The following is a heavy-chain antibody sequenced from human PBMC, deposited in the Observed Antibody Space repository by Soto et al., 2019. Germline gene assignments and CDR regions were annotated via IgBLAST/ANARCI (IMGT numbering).Heavy chain of an antibody. CDR3: ARGETANGYGMAV. V-gene: IGHV4-4*07. D-gene: IGHD2-8*01. Sequence: PSETLSLTCTVSGGSISRYCWTWIRQPSGKGLEWIGRIYPSGSTNYSPSLKSRVTMSVDTSKNQLSLKLSSVTAADTAVYYCARGETANGYGMAVWGQGTTVTGS. CDR1: GGSISRYC. CDR2: IYPSGST. J-gene: IGHJ6*02.